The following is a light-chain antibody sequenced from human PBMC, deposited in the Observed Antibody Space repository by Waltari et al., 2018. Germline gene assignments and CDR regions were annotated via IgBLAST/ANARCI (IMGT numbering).Light chain of an antibody. CDR1: QSVSRS. V-gene: IGKV3-20*01. CDR2: GAS. Sequence: DIVLTQSPGTLSLSPGERATLSCRASQSVSRSLAWYQQKPGQAPRLLIYGASNRATGIPDRFSGSGSGTDFSLTISRLEPEDFAVYYCQHYVSLPATFGQGTKVEIK. CDR3: QHYVSLPAT. J-gene: IGKJ1*01.